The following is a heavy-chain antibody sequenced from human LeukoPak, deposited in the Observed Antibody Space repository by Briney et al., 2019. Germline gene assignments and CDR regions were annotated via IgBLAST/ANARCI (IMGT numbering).Heavy chain of an antibody. CDR1: GYTFTSYG. CDR2: IIPIFDRP. J-gene: IGHJ3*01. Sequence: SVKVSCKASGYTFTSYGISWVRQAPGQGLEWMGGIIPIFDRPNYAQKFEGRVTITADKSTNTTYMEISSLTSDDTAVYYCARDAQWELRAFDVWGRGTMVIVSS. D-gene: IGHD1-26*01. V-gene: IGHV1-69*06. CDR3: ARDAQWELRAFDV.